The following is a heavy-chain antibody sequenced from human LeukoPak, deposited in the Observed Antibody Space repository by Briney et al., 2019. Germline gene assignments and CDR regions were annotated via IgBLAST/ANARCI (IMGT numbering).Heavy chain of an antibody. V-gene: IGHV3-74*01. CDR2: INGDGSTT. CDR1: GFSFSSYW. J-gene: IGHJ4*02. CDR3: ARLKLLWSNYFDY. Sequence: GGSLRLSCAASGFSFSSYWMHWVRQTPGKGLVWVSRINGDGSTTAYAESVKGRFTISRDNAKNSLYLQMNSLRAEDTAVYYCARLKLLWSNYFDYWGQGTLVTVSS. D-gene: IGHD2-2*01.